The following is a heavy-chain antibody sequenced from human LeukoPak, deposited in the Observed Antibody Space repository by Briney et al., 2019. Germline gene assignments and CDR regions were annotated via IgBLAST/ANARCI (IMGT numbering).Heavy chain of an antibody. V-gene: IGHV3-66*04. CDR3: AKRLSSGWYFWDY. J-gene: IGHJ4*02. Sequence: PGGSLRLSCAASGFTVSSNYMSWVRQAPGKGLEWVSVIYSGGSTYYADSVKGRFTISRDNSKNTLYLQMNSLRVEDTAVFDCAKRLSSGWYFWDYWGQGTLVTVSS. D-gene: IGHD6-19*01. CDR1: GFTVSSNY. CDR2: IYSGGST.